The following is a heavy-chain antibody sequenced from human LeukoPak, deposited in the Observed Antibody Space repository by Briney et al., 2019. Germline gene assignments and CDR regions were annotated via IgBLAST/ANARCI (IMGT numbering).Heavy chain of an antibody. V-gene: IGHV1-24*01. CDR3: ATKLRGYSGYDSYWYFDL. CDR1: GYTLTELS. CDR2: FDPEDGET. Sequence: ASVKVSCKVSGYTLTELSMHWVRQAPGKGLEWMGGFDPEDGETIYAQKFQGRVTMTEATSTDTAYMELSSLRSEDTAVYYCATKLRGYSGYDSYWYFDLWGRGTLVTVSS. D-gene: IGHD5-12*01. J-gene: IGHJ2*01.